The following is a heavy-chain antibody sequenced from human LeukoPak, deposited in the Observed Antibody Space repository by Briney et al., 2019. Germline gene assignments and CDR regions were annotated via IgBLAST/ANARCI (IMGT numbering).Heavy chain of an antibody. CDR3: ARGNGVCPTY. D-gene: IGHD2-8*01. Sequence: ASVKVSCKASGYTFTSYYMHWVRQAPGQGLEWMGIINPSGGSTSYTEKFQGRVTMTRDTSTSTVSMELSSLRSEDMAVYYCARGNGVCPTYWGQGTLVTVSS. J-gene: IGHJ4*02. CDR2: INPSGGST. V-gene: IGHV1-46*01. CDR1: GYTFTSYY.